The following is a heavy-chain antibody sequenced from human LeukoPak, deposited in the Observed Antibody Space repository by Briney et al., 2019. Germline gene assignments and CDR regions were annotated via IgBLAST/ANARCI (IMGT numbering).Heavy chain of an antibody. D-gene: IGHD3-22*01. CDR2: ISGSGGST. CDR3: ARVLSGSWDWFDP. V-gene: IGHV3-23*01. CDR1: GFTFSSYA. J-gene: IGHJ5*02. Sequence: GGSLRLSCAASGFTFSSYAMSWVRQAPGKGLEWVSAISGSGGSTYYADSVKGRFTISRDNAMNTVYLQMSSLRAEDTAVYYCARVLSGSWDWFDPWGQGTLVTVSS.